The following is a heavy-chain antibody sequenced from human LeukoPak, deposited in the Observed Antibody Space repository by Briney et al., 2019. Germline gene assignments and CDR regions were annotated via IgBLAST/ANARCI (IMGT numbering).Heavy chain of an antibody. CDR2: ISSSSSYI. CDR3: ARDSEPNDYVWGSYRYLAGSQVTGDYFDY. CDR1: GFTFSSYS. D-gene: IGHD3-16*02. J-gene: IGHJ4*02. Sequence: GGSLRLSCAASGFTFSSYSMNWVRQAPGKGLEWVSSISSSSSYIYYADSVKGRFTISRDNAKNSLYLQMNSLRAEDTAVYYCARDSEPNDYVWGSYRYLAGSQVTGDYFDYWGQGTLVTVSS. V-gene: IGHV3-21*01.